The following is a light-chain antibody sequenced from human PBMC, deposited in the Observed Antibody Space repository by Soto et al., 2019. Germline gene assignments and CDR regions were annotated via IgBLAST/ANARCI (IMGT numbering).Light chain of an antibody. J-gene: IGKJ3*01. V-gene: IGKV2-28*01. Sequence: DIVMTQSPLSLPVTPGEPASISCRSSQSLLHSNGYNYLDWYLQKPGQSPQLLIYLGSNRASGVPDRFSGSGSGTDFTLKISRVEAEDVGIYYCMQALQTPITFVPGTKVDIK. CDR1: QSLLHSNGYNY. CDR2: LGS. CDR3: MQALQTPIT.